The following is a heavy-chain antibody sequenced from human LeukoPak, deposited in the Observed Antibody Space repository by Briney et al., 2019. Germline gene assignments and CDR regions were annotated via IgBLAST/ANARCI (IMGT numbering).Heavy chain of an antibody. CDR3: ARYGLEMFYMVRGVTNKSYYYYGMDV. V-gene: IGHV1-69*13. CDR1: GGTFSSYA. J-gene: IGHJ6*02. Sequence: SVKVSCKASGGTFSSYAISWVRQAPGQGLEWMGGIIPIFGTANYAQKFQGRVTITADESTSTAYMELSSLRSEDTAVYYCARYGLEMFYMVRGVTNKSYYYYGMDVWGQGTTVTVSS. CDR2: IIPIFGTA. D-gene: IGHD3-10*01.